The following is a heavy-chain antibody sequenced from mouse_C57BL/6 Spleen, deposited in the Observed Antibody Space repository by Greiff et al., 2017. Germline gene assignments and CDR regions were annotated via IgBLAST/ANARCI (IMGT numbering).Heavy chain of an antibody. CDR3: ANYYGSSYENYAMDY. J-gene: IGHJ4*01. CDR2: INPNYGTT. Sequence: EVQLQQSGPELVKPGASVKISCKASGYSFTDSNMNWVKQSNGKSLEWIGVINPNYGTTSYNQKFKGKATLTVDQSSSTAYMQLHSLTSEDSAFYYCANYYGSSYENYAMDYWGQGTSVTVSS. CDR1: GYSFTDSN. V-gene: IGHV1-39*01. D-gene: IGHD1-1*01.